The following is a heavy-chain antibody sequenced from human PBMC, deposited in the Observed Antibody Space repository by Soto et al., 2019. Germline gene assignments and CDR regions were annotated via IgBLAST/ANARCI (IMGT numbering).Heavy chain of an antibody. CDR2: IYYSGST. CDR1: GGSISSYY. J-gene: IGHJ5*02. CDR3: ARGIRMVRGVSGWFDP. Sequence: SQTLSLTCTVSGGSISSYYWSWIRQPPGKGLEWIGYIYYSGSTNYNPSLKSRVTISVDTSKNQFSLKLSSVTAADTAVYYCARGIRMVRGVSGWFDPWGQGTLVTVSS. D-gene: IGHD3-10*01. V-gene: IGHV4-59*01.